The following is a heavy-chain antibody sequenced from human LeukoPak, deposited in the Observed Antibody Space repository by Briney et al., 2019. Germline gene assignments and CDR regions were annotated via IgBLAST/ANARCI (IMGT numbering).Heavy chain of an antibody. J-gene: IGHJ5*02. CDR1: GFTFSSYG. Sequence: GGSLRLSCAASGFTFSSYGMHWVRQAPGKGLEWVAVIWYDGSNEKYADSVKGRFTISRDNSKNTLYLQMNSLRAEDTAVYYCAKREWELPQYNWFDPWGQGTLVTVSS. CDR3: AKREWELPQYNWFDP. CDR2: IWYDGSNE. D-gene: IGHD1-26*01. V-gene: IGHV3-33*06.